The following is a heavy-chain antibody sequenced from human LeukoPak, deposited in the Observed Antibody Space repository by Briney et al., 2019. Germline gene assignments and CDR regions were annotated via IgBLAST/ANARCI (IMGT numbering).Heavy chain of an antibody. Sequence: PGGSLRLSCAASGFTFSSYAMHWVRQAPGKGLEWVAVISYDGSNKYYADSVKGRFTISRDNSKNTLYLQMNSLRAEDTAVYYCARGTVAVNLDYWGQGTLVTVSS. CDR3: ARGTVAVNLDY. D-gene: IGHD6-19*01. CDR2: ISYDGSNK. CDR1: GFTFSSYA. J-gene: IGHJ4*02. V-gene: IGHV3-30*04.